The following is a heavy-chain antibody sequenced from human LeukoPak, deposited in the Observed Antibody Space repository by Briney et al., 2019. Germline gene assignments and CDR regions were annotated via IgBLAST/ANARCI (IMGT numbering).Heavy chain of an antibody. Sequence: ASVKVSCKASGYTFTSYYVHWVRQAPGQGLEWMGWINPNSGGTNYAQKFQGRVTMTRDTSISTAYMELSRLRSDDTAVYYCARTLRTTVVTPGYWGQGTLVTVSS. D-gene: IGHD4-23*01. CDR3: ARTLRTTVVTPGY. CDR1: GYTFTSYY. J-gene: IGHJ4*02. CDR2: INPNSGGT. V-gene: IGHV1-2*02.